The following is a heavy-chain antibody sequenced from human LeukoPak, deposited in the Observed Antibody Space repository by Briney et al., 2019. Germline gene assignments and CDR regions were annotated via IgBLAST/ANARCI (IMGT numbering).Heavy chain of an antibody. J-gene: IGHJ1*01. CDR3: TSWGDTTAEYFQR. D-gene: IGHD2-21*02. CDR1: GFTFSSYG. CDR2: IWYDGSNK. V-gene: IGHV3-33*03. Sequence: GGSLRLSCAASGFTFSSYGMHWVRQAPGKGLEWVAVIWYDGSNKYYADSVKGRFTISRDNAQNSMYLQMNSLRVEDTAVYYCTSWGDTTAEYFQRWGQGTLVTVSS.